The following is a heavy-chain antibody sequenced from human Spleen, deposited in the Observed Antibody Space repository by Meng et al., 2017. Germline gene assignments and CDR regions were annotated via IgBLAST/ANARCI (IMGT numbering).Heavy chain of an antibody. Sequence: ASVTVSCKPSGYTFTAYWLHWVRQAPGQGLDWMGRIDPRSGDTQYAQKFQGRVTMTRDTSISTTYMELSRLRSDDTAVYYCVRDEDISAAGKLFGDYWGQGTLVTVSS. V-gene: IGHV1-2*06. CDR3: VRDEDISAAGKLFGDY. D-gene: IGHD6-13*01. J-gene: IGHJ4*02. CDR1: GYTFTAYW. CDR2: IDPRSGDT.